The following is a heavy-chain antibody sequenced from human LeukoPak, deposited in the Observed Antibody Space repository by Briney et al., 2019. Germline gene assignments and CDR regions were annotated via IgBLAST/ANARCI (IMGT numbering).Heavy chain of an antibody. CDR1: GGSISSYY. CDR3: ARTGVSEAGSNWFDP. D-gene: IGHD6-13*01. Sequence: PSETLCLTCTVSGGSISSYYWSWIRQPPGKGLEWIGYIYYSGSTNYNPSLKSRVTISVDTSKNQFSLKLSSVTAADTAVYYCARTGVSEAGSNWFDPWGQGTLVTVSS. CDR2: IYYSGST. J-gene: IGHJ5*02. V-gene: IGHV4-59*01.